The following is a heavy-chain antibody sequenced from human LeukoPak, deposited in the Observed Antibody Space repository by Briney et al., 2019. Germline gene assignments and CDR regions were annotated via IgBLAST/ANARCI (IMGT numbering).Heavy chain of an antibody. J-gene: IGHJ4*02. D-gene: IGHD3-10*01. Sequence: GGSLRLSCAASGFTFTSYVMSWVRQAPGKGLEWVSAISGSGGSTYYADSVKGRFTISRDNSKNTLYLQMNSLRAEDTAVYYCAKGNYGSGPWDYWGQGTLVTVSS. CDR1: GFTFTSYV. V-gene: IGHV3-23*01. CDR2: ISGSGGST. CDR3: AKGNYGSGPWDY.